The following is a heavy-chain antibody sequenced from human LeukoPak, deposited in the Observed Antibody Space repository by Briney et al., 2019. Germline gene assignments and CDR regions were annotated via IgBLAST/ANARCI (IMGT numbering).Heavy chain of an antibody. Sequence: GSSLRLSCEASGFSFSSHGMHWVRQAPGKGLEWVAFIRFDGNDKYYADSVKGRFTISRDDSKNTLYPQMNSLRAEDTAVYYCAKDPSGYRYYLDYWGQGTLVTVSS. V-gene: IGHV3-30*02. D-gene: IGHD3-3*01. CDR2: IRFDGNDK. CDR1: GFSFSSHG. CDR3: AKDPSGYRYYLDY. J-gene: IGHJ4*02.